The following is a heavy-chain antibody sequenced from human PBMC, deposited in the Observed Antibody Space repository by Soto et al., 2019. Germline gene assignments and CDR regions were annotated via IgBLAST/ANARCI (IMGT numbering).Heavy chain of an antibody. J-gene: IGHJ4*02. CDR2: IKTDGSST. V-gene: IGHV3-74*01. Sequence: EVQLVESGGGLVQPGGSLRLSCAASGLTLSGYWMHWVRQAPGKGLVWVSRIKTDGSSTSYADSVKGRFTISRDNAKNTLYLQMTILGAQDTAVYSCTRVFDYWGRGTLVTVSS. CDR1: GLTLSGYW. CDR3: TRVFDY.